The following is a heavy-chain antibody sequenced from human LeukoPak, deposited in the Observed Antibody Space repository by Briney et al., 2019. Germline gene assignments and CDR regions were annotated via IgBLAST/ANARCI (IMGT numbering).Heavy chain of an antibody. Sequence: SETLSLTCTVSGGSISTYYWSWVRQPPGKGLEWIGYIYYSGSTNYNPSLKSRVSISVDTSKNQFSLTLSSVTAADTAVYYCVSLAAGESGRGSWGQGTLVTVSS. CDR1: GGSISTYY. D-gene: IGHD3-10*01. CDR2: IYYSGST. CDR3: VSLAAGESGRGS. V-gene: IGHV4-59*01. J-gene: IGHJ5*02.